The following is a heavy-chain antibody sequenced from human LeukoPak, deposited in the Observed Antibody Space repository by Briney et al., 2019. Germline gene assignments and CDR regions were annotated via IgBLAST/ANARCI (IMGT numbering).Heavy chain of an antibody. CDR2: IYPGDSDT. CDR3: ARPTGLRFFDY. J-gene: IGHJ4*02. D-gene: IGHD4-11*01. V-gene: IGHV5-51*01. Sequence: GESLKISCKGSGYTFTTYWIGCVRQMPGKGLEWMGIIYPGDSDTRYSPSFQGQVTISADKFISTAYLQWSSLKASDTAMYYCARPTGLRFFDYWGQGTLVTVSS. CDR1: GYTFTTYW.